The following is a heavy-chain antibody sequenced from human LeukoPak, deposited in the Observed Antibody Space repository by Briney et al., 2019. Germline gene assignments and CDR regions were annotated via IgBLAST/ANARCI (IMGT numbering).Heavy chain of an antibody. CDR3: ARASITMVRGVAYFDY. CDR2: IYYSGST. D-gene: IGHD3-10*01. J-gene: IGHJ4*02. CDR1: GGSISGYY. Sequence: PSETLSLTCTVSGGSISGYYWSWIRQPPGKGLEWIGYIYYSGSTNYNPSLKSRVTISVDTSKNQFSLKLSSVTAADTAVYYCARASITMVRGVAYFDYWGQGTLVTVSS. V-gene: IGHV4-59*01.